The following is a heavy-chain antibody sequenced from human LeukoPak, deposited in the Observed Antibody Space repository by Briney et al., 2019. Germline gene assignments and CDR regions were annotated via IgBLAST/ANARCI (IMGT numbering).Heavy chain of an antibody. Sequence: PGGSLRLSCAGSGFSLNDYNMNWVRQAPGKGLQWVSSISSSSHYIYYADSVKGRFTISRDNAQNSMFLQMDLLRVEDTAVYYCVRESLRGLFLYQPDFDSWGQGTLVTVSS. V-gene: IGHV3-21*06. CDR1: GFSLNDYN. J-gene: IGHJ4*02. D-gene: IGHD4-17*01. CDR3: VRESLRGLFLYQPDFDS. CDR2: ISSSSHYI.